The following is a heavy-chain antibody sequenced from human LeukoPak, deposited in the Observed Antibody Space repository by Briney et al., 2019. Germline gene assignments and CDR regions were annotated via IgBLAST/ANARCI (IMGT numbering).Heavy chain of an antibody. V-gene: IGHV4-30-4*08. J-gene: IGHJ4*02. Sequence: SETLSLTCTVSGGSISSSSNYWGWIRQPPGKGLEWIGYIYYSGSTYYNPSLKSRVTISVDTSKNQFSLKLSSVTAADTAVYYCARDQVGGSYAFDYWGQGTLVTVSS. CDR3: ARDQVGGSYAFDY. D-gene: IGHD1-26*01. CDR2: IYYSGST. CDR1: GGSISSSSNY.